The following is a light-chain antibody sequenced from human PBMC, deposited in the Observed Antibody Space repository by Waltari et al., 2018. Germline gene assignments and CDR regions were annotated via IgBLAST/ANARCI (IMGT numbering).Light chain of an antibody. CDR1: QNIRNY. CDR3: QESYSSPYN. CDR2: AAS. V-gene: IGKV1-39*01. Sequence: DIQMTQSRSSLSASIGDRVTITCGESQNIRNYVNWFQQKPGKAPKLLIFAASSLQSGVPSKFSGSGSGTDFTLTISNLQPEDFATYYCQESYSSPYNFGPGTKLEF. J-gene: IGKJ2*01.